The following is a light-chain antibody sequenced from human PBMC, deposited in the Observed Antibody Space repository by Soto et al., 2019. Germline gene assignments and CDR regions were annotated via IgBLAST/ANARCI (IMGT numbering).Light chain of an antibody. CDR2: WAS. CDR1: QSVLYSSNNKNY. J-gene: IGKJ1*01. CDR3: QQYYSTPS. Sequence: DIVMTQSPDSLAVSLGERATINCKSSQSVLYSSNNKNYLAWYQQKPGQPPTLLIYWASTRESGVPDRFSGSGSGTDFTLTISGLQAEDVAVYYCQQYYSTPSFGQGTKVEIK. V-gene: IGKV4-1*01.